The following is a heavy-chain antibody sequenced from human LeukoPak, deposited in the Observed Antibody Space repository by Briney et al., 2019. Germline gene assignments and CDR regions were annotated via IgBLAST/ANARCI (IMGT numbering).Heavy chain of an antibody. CDR3: ARDLIGGNAYDY. D-gene: IGHD2-15*01. V-gene: IGHV3-48*01. CDR2: VTSSSRTI. CDR1: GFTFSSYS. J-gene: IGHJ4*02. Sequence: GGSLRLSCAASGFTFSSYSMNWVRQAPGKGPEWIAYVTSSSRTIYYADSVKGRFTISRDNAESSLYLQLDSLRAEDTAVYYCARDLIGGNAYDYWGQGALVTVSS.